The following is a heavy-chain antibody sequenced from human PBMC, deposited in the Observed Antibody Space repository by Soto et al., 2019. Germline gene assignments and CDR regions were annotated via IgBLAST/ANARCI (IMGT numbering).Heavy chain of an antibody. J-gene: IGHJ6*02. Sequence: GSLRLSCAASGFSFSSYSMNWVRQAPGKGLEWVSSISSSSSYTYYADSVKGRFTISRDNAKNSLYLQMNSLRAEDTAVYYCARDPDSSSSTMDVWGQGTTVTVSS. CDR2: ISSSSSYT. CDR1: GFSFSSYS. CDR3: ARDPDSSSSTMDV. V-gene: IGHV3-21*01. D-gene: IGHD6-6*01.